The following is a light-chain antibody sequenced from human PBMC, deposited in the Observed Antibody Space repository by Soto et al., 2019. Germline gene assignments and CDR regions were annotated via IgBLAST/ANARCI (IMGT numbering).Light chain of an antibody. CDR2: AAS. CDR3: KQYHSYWT. J-gene: IGKJ1*01. CDR1: QDIERW. V-gene: IGKV1-12*01. Sequence: DIQMTQSPSSLSASVGDRVSITCRASQDIERWLAWYQQKPGEAPKVLIYAASSLQSGVPSRFSGSGSGTDFSLTISSLQPEDFATYYCKQYHSYWTFGQGTKVDIK.